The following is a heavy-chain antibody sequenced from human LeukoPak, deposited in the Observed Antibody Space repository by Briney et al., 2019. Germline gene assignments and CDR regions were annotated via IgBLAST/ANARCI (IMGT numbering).Heavy chain of an antibody. V-gene: IGHV3-48*01. Sequence: GGSLRLSCGASGFTFSTYSMNWVRQAPGRGLEWVSYISSSSSTIYYAGSVKGRFTISRDNAKNSLYLQMNSLRAEDTAVYYWARGSTYYDSSGQVPFDYWGQGTLVTVSS. D-gene: IGHD3-22*01. CDR1: GFTFSTYS. J-gene: IGHJ4*02. CDR2: ISSSSSTI. CDR3: ARGSTYYDSSGQVPFDY.